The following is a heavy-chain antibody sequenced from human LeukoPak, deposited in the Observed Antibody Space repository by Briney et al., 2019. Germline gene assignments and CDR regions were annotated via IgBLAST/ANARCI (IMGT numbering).Heavy chain of an antibody. CDR1: GGSLSSSSFY. V-gene: IGHV4-39*01. J-gene: IGHJ1*01. D-gene: IGHD3-9*01. Sequence: SETLSLTCTVSGGSLSSSSFYWGWIRQAPGKGLEWVTSMYYSGTTYYNPSLKSRVTISADTSKKRFSLKLRSVTAADTAVYYCTRGSYDVLTGYSTLGEFWGQGTLVIVSS. CDR3: TRGSYDVLTGYSTLGEF. CDR2: MYYSGTT.